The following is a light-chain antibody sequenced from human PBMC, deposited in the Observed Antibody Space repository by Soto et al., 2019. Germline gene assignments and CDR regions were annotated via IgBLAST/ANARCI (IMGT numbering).Light chain of an antibody. CDR1: SSDIGGDHY. V-gene: IGLV2-11*01. CDR3: CSYGGTYTLDV. CDR2: DVT. J-gene: IGLJ1*01. Sequence: QSVLTQPASVSGSPGESITISCTGTSSDIGGDHYVSWYQHYPGKAPKVIIYDVTKRPSGVPDRFSGSRSGNTASLTISGLVTEDEGDYYCCSYGGTYTLDVFGTGTKLTVL.